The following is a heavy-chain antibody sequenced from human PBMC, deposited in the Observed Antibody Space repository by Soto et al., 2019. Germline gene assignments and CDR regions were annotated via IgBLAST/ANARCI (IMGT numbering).Heavy chain of an antibody. CDR2: MHYTGFS. J-gene: IGHJ4*02. D-gene: IGHD6-13*01. CDR1: GDSVTSHY. CDR3: ARVNSSSWRNPVSQKRKKYYFDY. V-gene: IGHV4-59*02. Sequence: LSLTCSFSGDSVTSHYLTWIRQSPEKGLEWIGYMHYTGFSHYNPSLKSRLTISVDRSKNQFTLQLTSVTVEDTAVYYCARVNSSSWRNPVSQKRKKYYFDYWGQGTLVTVSS.